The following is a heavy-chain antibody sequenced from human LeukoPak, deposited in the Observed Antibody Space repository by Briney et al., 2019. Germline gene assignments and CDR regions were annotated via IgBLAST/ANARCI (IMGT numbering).Heavy chain of an antibody. V-gene: IGHV1-2*02. J-gene: IGHJ4*02. D-gene: IGHD6-19*01. Sequence: ASVKVSCKASGYTFTSYYMHWVRQTPGQRLEWMGWINANSGVTEYAQKFQGRVTMTRDTSISTAYMELSGLRSDDTALSYCATRIAVAGFDYWGPGTLVTVSS. CDR1: GYTFTSYY. CDR2: INANSGVT. CDR3: ATRIAVAGFDY.